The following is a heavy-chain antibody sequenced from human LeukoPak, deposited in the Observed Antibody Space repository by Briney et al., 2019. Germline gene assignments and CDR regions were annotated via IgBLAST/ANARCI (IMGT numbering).Heavy chain of an antibody. CDR1: GFTLTDYG. D-gene: IGHD3-10*01. J-gene: IGHJ5*02. V-gene: IGHV3-30*01. CDR3: ARDRINMVVLVHDSGLDL. Sequence: PGRSLRLSCAASGFTLTDYGIHWVRQAPGKGLEWVAVLSYDGSDRYYADSVNGRFTISRDISSDTVSLQMNSLRVEDTAVYFCARDRINMVVLVHDSGLDLWGQGTLVTVSS. CDR2: LSYDGSDR.